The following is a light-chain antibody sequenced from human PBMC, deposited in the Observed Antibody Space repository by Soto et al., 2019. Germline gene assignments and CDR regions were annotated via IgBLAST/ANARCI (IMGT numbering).Light chain of an antibody. CDR3: QQYNNWPPWT. Sequence: EIVMTQSPASLSVSPGERATLSCRASQSVSSNLAWYQQKSGQAPRLLIYDASTRATGIPAGFSGSGSGTEFTLTISSLQFEDFAVYYCQQYNNWPPWTFGQGTKVDIK. J-gene: IGKJ1*01. CDR2: DAS. CDR1: QSVSSN. V-gene: IGKV3-15*01.